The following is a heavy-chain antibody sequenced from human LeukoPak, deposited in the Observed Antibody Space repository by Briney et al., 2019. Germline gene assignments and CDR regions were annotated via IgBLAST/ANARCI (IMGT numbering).Heavy chain of an antibody. V-gene: IGHV4-39*07. J-gene: IGHJ3*01. Sequence: SETLSLTCTVSGGSISSISYYWGWIRQPPGKGLEWIGTVYYSETYYNPSLKSRVTISADTSKNQFSLKVISVTAADTAVYYCARGPLDWGQGTMVTVSS. CDR3: ARGPLD. CDR2: VYYSET. CDR1: GGSISSISYY.